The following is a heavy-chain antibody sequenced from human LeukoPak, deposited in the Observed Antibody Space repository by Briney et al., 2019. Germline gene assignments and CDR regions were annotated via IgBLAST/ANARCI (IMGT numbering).Heavy chain of an antibody. Sequence: SVGSLRLSCAASGFTVSSNDMSWVRQAPGKGLEWVSITYSGVTTYYADSVKGRFAISRDNSKNTLYLQMNSLRAEDTAVYYCARGGVWGSYRYLGYWGQGTLVTVSS. V-gene: IGHV3-53*01. J-gene: IGHJ4*02. D-gene: IGHD3-16*02. CDR2: TYSGVTT. CDR1: GFTVSSND. CDR3: ARGGVWGSYRYLGY.